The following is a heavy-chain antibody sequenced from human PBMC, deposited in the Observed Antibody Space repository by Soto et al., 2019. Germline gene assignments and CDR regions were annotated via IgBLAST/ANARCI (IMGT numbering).Heavy chain of an antibody. J-gene: IGHJ4*02. D-gene: IGHD6-19*01. CDR3: ARGVDRQWADY. CDR2: IYHSGST. V-gene: IGHV4-4*02. Sequence: SETLSLTCAVSGGSISSSNWWSWVRQPPGKGLGWIGEIYHSGSTNYNPSLKSRVTISVDTSKNQFSLKLSSVTAADTAVYYCARGVDRQWADYWGQGTLVTVSS. CDR1: GGSISSSNW.